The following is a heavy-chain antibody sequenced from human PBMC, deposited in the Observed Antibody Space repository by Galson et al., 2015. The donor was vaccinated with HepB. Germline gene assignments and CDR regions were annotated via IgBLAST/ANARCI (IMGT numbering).Heavy chain of an antibody. CDR1: GGSINGYY. CDR3: ARPGYGSSAPCTAAFDS. J-gene: IGHJ4*02. Sequence: TLSLTCIVSGGSINGYYWSWIRQPAGKGLEWLGRIYYCGSGTTLYNPSLKSRVIISVDPSKNQVSLELRSVTAADAAVYSCARPGYGSSAPCTAAFDSWGQGTLVTVAS. CDR2: IYYCGSGTT. V-gene: IGHV4-59*05. D-gene: IGHD3-22*01.